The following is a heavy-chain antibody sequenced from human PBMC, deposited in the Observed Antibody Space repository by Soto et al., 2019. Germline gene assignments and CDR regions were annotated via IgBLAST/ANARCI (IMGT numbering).Heavy chain of an antibody. Sequence: GGPLRLSCAAAVLTFTWYSMSWVRQAPGKGLEWVSSISSTTNYIYYGDSMKGRFTISRDSAKNSLYPEMNSLPDEDTAVYYCACFHDTPTTNIDTRAQRAVLPISS. CDR3: ACFHDTPTTNIDT. D-gene: IGHD3-9*01. CDR2: ISSTTNYI. CDR1: VLTFTWYS. J-gene: IGHJ5*01. V-gene: IGHV3-21*06.